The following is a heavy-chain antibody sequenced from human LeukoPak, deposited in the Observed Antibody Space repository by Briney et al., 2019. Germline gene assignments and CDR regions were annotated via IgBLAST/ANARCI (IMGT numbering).Heavy chain of an antibody. D-gene: IGHD3-16*01. J-gene: IGHJ2*01. Sequence: PSETLSLTCTVSGGSISRSSYYWGWIRQPPGKGLEWIGSIYYSGLTYDNPSLKNRVTISVDTSKNQCSLKLTSVSAADTAVYYCARLKLGAYFDLWGRGTLVTVSS. CDR3: ARLKLGAYFDL. CDR1: GGSISRSSYY. V-gene: IGHV4-39*01. CDR2: IYYSGLT.